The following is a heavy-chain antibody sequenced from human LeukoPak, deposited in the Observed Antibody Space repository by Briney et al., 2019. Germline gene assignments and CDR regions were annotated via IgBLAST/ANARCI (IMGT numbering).Heavy chain of an antibody. CDR1: GYTFTGYY. J-gene: IGHJ4*02. V-gene: IGHV1-2*02. D-gene: IGHD3-22*01. CDR2: SDPNSGAT. Sequence: VASVKVSCKASGYTFTGYYIHWLRQAPGQGFEWLGWSDPNSGATKYEHFQGRVTMTWDTSIDTAYMELTRLTSDDTAVYYCARAKPYDNNGYSPELRYWGQGTLVTVS. CDR3: ARAKPYDNNGYSPELRY.